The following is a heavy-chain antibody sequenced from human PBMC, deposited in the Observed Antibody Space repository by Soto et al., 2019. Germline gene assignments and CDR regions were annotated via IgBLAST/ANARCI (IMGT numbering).Heavy chain of an antibody. Sequence: GASVKVSCKASGGTFSSYAISWVRPAPGQGLEWMGGIIPIFGTANYEQTFQGRVTITADESTSRAYMELSSLRSEDTAVYYCAPGGYSYGRNNYYYGMDVWGQGTTVTVSS. CDR2: IIPIFGTA. D-gene: IGHD5-18*01. CDR3: APGGYSYGRNNYYYGMDV. V-gene: IGHV1-69*13. CDR1: GGTFSSYA. J-gene: IGHJ6*02.